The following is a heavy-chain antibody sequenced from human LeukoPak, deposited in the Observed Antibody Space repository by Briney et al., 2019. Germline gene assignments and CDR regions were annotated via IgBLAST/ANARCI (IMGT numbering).Heavy chain of an antibody. V-gene: IGHV3-30-3*01. CDR3: ARDVYDSSGYYFDY. CDR2: ISYDGSNK. CDR1: GCTFSSYA. Sequence: GGSLRLSCAASGCTFSSYAMHWVRQAPGKGLEWVAVISYDGSNKYYADSVKGRFTISRDNSKNTLYLQMNSLRAEDTAVYYCARDVYDSSGYYFDYWGQGTLVTVSS. D-gene: IGHD3-22*01. J-gene: IGHJ4*02.